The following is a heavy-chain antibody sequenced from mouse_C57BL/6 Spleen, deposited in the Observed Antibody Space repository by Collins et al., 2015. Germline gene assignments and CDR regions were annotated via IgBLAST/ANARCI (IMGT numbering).Heavy chain of an antibody. CDR1: GYTFTDYN. V-gene: IGHV1-22*01. D-gene: IGHD1-1*01. J-gene: IGHJ4*01. CDR2: INPNNGGT. Sequence: VKMSCKASGYTFTDYNMHWVKQSQGKSLEWIGYINPNNGGTTYNQNFKGKATLTVNKSSTTAYMELRSLTSKDSAVYYCVRGGLTTVVAPGAMDYWGQGTSVTVSS. CDR3: VRGGLTTVVAPGAMDY.